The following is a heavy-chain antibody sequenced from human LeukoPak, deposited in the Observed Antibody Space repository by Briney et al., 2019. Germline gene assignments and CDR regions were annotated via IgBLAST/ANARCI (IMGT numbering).Heavy chain of an antibody. CDR3: ARGPPRGKYYYMDV. Sequence: GGSLRLSCAASGFTFRSFDMHWVRQPTGQALEWVSTIGTASDTYYPGSVEGRFTLSRDNAKNSLYLQMNSLTAGDTAVYYCARGPPRGKYYYMDVWGKGTTVTVSS. V-gene: IGHV3-13*01. CDR2: IGTASDT. CDR1: GFTFRSFD. D-gene: IGHD1-1*01. J-gene: IGHJ6*03.